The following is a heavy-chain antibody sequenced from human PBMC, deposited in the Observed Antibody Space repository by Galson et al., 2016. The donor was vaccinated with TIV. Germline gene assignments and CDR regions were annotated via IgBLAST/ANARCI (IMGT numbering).Heavy chain of an antibody. V-gene: IGHV5-51*01. D-gene: IGHD4-17*01. J-gene: IGHJ4*02. CDR2: VYPDDSDT. Sequence: QSGAEEKKPGESLEISCEASGYSFATYWIAWVRQKPGKGLEWMGIVYPDDSDTTYNPSFQGQVTFSADKSINTAFLQWSSLEASDTAMYYCARRGPRYGKFDYWGQGTPVTVSS. CDR3: ARRGPRYGKFDY. CDR1: GYSFATYW.